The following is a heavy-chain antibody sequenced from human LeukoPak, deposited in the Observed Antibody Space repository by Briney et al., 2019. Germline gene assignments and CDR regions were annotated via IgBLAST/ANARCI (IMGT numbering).Heavy chain of an antibody. CDR1: GGSFSGYY. D-gene: IGHD4-23*01. V-gene: IGHV4-34*01. CDR2: INHSGST. Sequence: SETLSLTCAVYGGSFSGYYWSWIRQPPGKGLEWIGEINHSGSTNYNPSLKSRVTISVDTSKNQLSLKLSSVTAADTAVYYCASLGGNPFDYWGQGTLVTVSS. J-gene: IGHJ4*02. CDR3: ASLGGNPFDY.